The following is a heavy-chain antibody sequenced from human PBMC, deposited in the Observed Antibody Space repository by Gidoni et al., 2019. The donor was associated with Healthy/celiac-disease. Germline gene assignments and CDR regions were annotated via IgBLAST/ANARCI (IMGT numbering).Heavy chain of an antibody. V-gene: IGHV3-23*01. CDR3: AKAAGVGFLEWFLADY. D-gene: IGHD3-3*01. CDR1: GFTFSSYA. CDR2: ISGSGGST. J-gene: IGHJ4*02. Sequence: EVQLLESGGDLVQPGGYLRLSCAASGFTFSSYAMRWVRQAPGKGLEWVSAISGSGGSTYYADSVKGRFTISRDNAKNTLYLQMNSLRAEDTAVFYCAKAAGVGFLEWFLADYWGQGTLVTVSS.